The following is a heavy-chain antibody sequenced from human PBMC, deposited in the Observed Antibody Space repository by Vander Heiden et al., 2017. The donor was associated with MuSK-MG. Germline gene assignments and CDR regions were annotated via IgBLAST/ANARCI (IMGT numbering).Heavy chain of an antibody. CDR2: ISGSGGST. J-gene: IGHJ4*02. CDR1: GFTFSNFA. Sequence: EVQLLESGGGLVQPGGSLRLSCAASGFTFSNFAMSWVRQAPGKGLEWVSAISGSGGSTYYADSVKGRFTISRDNPKNTLYLQMNSLRAEDTATYYCTKGSAAARPYYFDYWGQGILVTVSS. D-gene: IGHD2-2*02. V-gene: IGHV3-23*01. CDR3: TKGSAAARPYYFDY.